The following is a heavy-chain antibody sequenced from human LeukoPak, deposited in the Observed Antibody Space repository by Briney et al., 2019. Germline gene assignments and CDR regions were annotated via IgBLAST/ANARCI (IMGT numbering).Heavy chain of an antibody. J-gene: IGHJ4*02. D-gene: IGHD1-14*01. CDR1: GYSISNGYY. Sequence: SETLFLTCTFSGYSISNGYYWGWIRQPPGKGPEWIGSIHHSGNTYYNPSLKSRVTISVDTSRNQFSLKLNSVTAADSAVYYCARDSWPEVVRFDYWGQGTLVTVSP. CDR2: IHHSGNT. V-gene: IGHV4-38-2*02. CDR3: ARDSWPEVVRFDY.